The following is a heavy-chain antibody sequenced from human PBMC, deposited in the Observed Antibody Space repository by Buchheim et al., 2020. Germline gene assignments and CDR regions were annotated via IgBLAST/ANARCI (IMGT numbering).Heavy chain of an antibody. CDR3: AKVYCSSTSCQYNWNYNYFDY. J-gene: IGHJ4*02. CDR1: GFTFSSYA. Sequence: EVQLLESGGGLVQPGGSLRLSCAASGFTFSSYAMSWVRQAPGEGLEWVSAISGSGGSTYYADSVKGRFTISRDNSKNTLYLQMNSLRAEDTAVYYCAKVYCSSTSCQYNWNYNYFDYWGQGTL. D-gene: IGHD2-2*01. CDR2: ISGSGGST. V-gene: IGHV3-23*01.